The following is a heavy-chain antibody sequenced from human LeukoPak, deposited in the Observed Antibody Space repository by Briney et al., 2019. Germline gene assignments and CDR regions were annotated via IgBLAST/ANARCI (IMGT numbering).Heavy chain of an antibody. CDR2: ISAYNGNT. D-gene: IGHD3-10*01. CDR3: ARDGAGGDFDY. J-gene: IGHJ4*02. Sequence: ASVKVSCKASGYTFASYGISWVRQAPGQGLEWMGWISAYNGNTNYAQKLQGRVTMTTDTSTSTAYMELSRLRSDDTAVYYCARDGAGGDFDYWGQGTLVTVSS. CDR1: GYTFASYG. V-gene: IGHV1-18*01.